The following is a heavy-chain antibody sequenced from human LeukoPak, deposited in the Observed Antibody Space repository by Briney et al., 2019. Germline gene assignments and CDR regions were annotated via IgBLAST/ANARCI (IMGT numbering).Heavy chain of an antibody. V-gene: IGHV1-2*02. CDR3: ARDMSTRVTPISYAFDV. CDR2: INPNSGGT. Sequence: ASVKVSCKAFGYTFTSYGISWVRQAPGQGLEWMGWINPNSGGTNYAQKFQGRVTMTRDTSISTAYMELSRLRSDDTAVYYCARDMSTRVTPISYAFDVWGQGTMVTVSS. CDR1: GYTFTSYG. D-gene: IGHD4-23*01. J-gene: IGHJ3*01.